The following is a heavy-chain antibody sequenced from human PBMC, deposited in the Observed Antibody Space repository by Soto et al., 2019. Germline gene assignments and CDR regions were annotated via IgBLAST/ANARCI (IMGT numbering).Heavy chain of an antibody. CDR3: ARDALVRYKNAFDI. CDR1: GYTFTGYA. Sequence: GASVKVSCKASGYTFTGYAMHWVRQAPGQRLEWMGWINAGNGNTKYSQKFQGRVTITRDTSASTAYMELSSLRSEDTAVYYCARDALVRYKNAFDIWGQGTMVTVSS. D-gene: IGHD1-20*01. J-gene: IGHJ3*02. V-gene: IGHV1-3*01. CDR2: INAGNGNT.